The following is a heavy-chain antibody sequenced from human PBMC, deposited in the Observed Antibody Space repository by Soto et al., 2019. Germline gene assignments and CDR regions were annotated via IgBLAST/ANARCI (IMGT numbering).Heavy chain of an antibody. J-gene: IGHJ3*01. CDR1: GNSISDYY. Sequence: QVQLLASGPGLVKPSETLSLTCTVSGNSISDYYWSWIRQPPGKGLEWIGYIFHNGNTNYNPSLKGRVTMSVXTXKXXFSLRLSSVTAADTALYYCARDVGGTVTLEAAFDFGGQGTMVTVS. CDR3: ARDVGGTVTLEAAFDF. V-gene: IGHV4-59*01. CDR2: IFHNGNT. D-gene: IGHD4-17*01.